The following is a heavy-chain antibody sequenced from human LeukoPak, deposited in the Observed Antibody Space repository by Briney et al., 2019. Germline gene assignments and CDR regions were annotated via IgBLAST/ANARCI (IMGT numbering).Heavy chain of an antibody. J-gene: IGHJ4*02. CDR1: GGSISSYY. CDR3: ACSRDGYNSGIDY. V-gene: IGHV4-59*01. CDR2: IYYSGST. Sequence: SETLSLTCTVSGGSISSYYWSWIRQPPGKGLERIGYIYYSGSTNYNPSLKSRVTISVDTSKNQFSLKLSSVTAADTAVYYCACSRDGYNSGIDYWGQGTLVTVSS. D-gene: IGHD5-24*01.